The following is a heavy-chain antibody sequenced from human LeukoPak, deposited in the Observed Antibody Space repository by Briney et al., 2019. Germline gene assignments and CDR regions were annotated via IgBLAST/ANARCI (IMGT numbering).Heavy chain of an antibody. V-gene: IGHV3-21*01. J-gene: IGHJ3*02. D-gene: IGHD6-6*01. CDR3: ARDRIADEYSSWSAGAFDI. CDR1: GFTFSSYS. Sequence: GGSLRLSCAASGFTFSSYSMHWVRQAPGKGLEWVSSISSSSSYIYYADSVKGRFTISRDNAKNSLYLQMNSLRAEDTAVYYCARDRIADEYSSWSAGAFDIWGQGTMVTVSS. CDR2: ISSSSSYI.